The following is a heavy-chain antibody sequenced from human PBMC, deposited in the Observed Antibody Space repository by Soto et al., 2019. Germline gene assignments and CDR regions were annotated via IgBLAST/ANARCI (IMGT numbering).Heavy chain of an antibody. CDR2: ISSSSSTI. D-gene: IGHD3-10*01. Sequence: GGSLRLSCAASGFTFSSYSMNWVRQAPGKGLEWVSYISSSSSTIYYADSVKGRFTISRDNAKNSLYLQMNSLRAEDTAVYYCARDSGITIVPYYFDYWGKGTLVTVAS. CDR1: GFTFSSYS. V-gene: IGHV3-48*01. CDR3: ARDSGITIVPYYFDY. J-gene: IGHJ4*02.